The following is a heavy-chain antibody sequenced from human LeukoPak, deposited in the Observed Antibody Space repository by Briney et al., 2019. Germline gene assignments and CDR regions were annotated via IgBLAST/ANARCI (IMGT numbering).Heavy chain of an antibody. CDR2: ISAYNGNT. J-gene: IGHJ4*02. Sequence: ASVKVSCKASSYTFTSYGISWVRQAPGQGLEWMGWISAYNGNTNYAQKLQGRVTMTTDTSTSTAYMELRSLRSDDTAVYYCARTSKWELPPPPDYWGQGTLVTVSS. CDR1: SYTFTSYG. CDR3: ARTSKWELPPPPDY. D-gene: IGHD1-26*01. V-gene: IGHV1-18*01.